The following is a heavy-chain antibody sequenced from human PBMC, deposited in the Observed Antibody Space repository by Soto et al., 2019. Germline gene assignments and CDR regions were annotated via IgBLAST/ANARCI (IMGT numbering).Heavy chain of an antibody. CDR1: GYTFTSYG. V-gene: IGHV1-18*01. D-gene: IGHD3-9*01. J-gene: IGHJ3*02. CDR3: AREGAAWYYDILTGYPPDDAFDI. CDR2: ISAYNGNT. Sequence: ASVKVSCKASGYTFTSYGISWVRQAPGQGLEWMGWISAYNGNTNYAQKLQGRVTMTTDTSTSTAYMELRSLRSDDTAVYYCAREGAAWYYDILTGYPPDDAFDIWGQATMVTVSS.